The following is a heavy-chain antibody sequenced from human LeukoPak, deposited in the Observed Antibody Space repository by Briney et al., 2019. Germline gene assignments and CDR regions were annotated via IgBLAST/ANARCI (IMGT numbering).Heavy chain of an antibody. CDR1: GFTVSSNY. CDR2: IYSGGST. D-gene: IGHD3-22*01. J-gene: IGHJ5*02. CDR3: AREAYYYDSGNWFDP. Sequence: GGSLRLSCAASGFTVSSNYMSWVRQAPGKGLEWVSVIYSGGSTYYADSVKGRFTISRDNSKNTLYLQMNSLRAEDTAVYYCAREAYYYDSGNWFDPWGQGTLVTVSS. V-gene: IGHV3-66*01.